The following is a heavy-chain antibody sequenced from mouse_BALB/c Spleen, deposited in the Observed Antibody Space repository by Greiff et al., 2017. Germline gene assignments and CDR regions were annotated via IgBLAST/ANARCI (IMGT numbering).Heavy chain of an antibody. CDR3: ARGGGNYPFAY. Sequence: EVKLVESGGGLVKPGGSLKLSCAASGFTFSSYAMSWVRQSPEKRLEWVAEISSGGSYTYYPDTVTGRFTISRDNAKNTLYLEMSSLRSEDTAMYYCARGGGNYPFAYWGQGTLVTVSA. CDR2: ISSGGSYT. J-gene: IGHJ3*01. CDR1: GFTFSSYA. D-gene: IGHD2-1*01. V-gene: IGHV5-9-4*01.